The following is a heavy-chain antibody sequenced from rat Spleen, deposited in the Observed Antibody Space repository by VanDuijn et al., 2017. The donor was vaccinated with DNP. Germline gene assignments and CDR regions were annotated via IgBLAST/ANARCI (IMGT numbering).Heavy chain of an antibody. V-gene: IGHV5-46*01. CDR2: IISSGGST. J-gene: IGHJ4*01. CDR1: GFTFSNSA. CDR3: ARATYYYSSWAMDA. Sequence: EVQLVESGGGLVQPGRSMKLSCAASGFTFSNSAMAWVRQVTGKGLEWVASIISSGGSTYYPDSVKGRFTISRDNAKNTLYLQINSLRSEDTATYYCARATYYYSSWAMDAWGQGTSVTVSS. D-gene: IGHD1-2*01.